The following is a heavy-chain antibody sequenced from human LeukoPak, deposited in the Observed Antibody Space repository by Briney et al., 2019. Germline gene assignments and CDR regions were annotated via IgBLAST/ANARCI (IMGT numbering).Heavy chain of an antibody. V-gene: IGHV3-21*01. CDR1: GFTFSTYS. J-gene: IGHJ4*02. CDR2: ISGSSIYI. CDR3: ARDPPYSDSSGYYYDY. D-gene: IGHD3-22*01. Sequence: GGSLRLSCAASGFTFSTYSMIWVRQAPGKGLEWVSSISGSSIYIYYADSVKGRFTISRDSAKNSLYLQMNSLRAEDTAVYYCARDPPYSDSSGYYYDYWGQGTLVTVSS.